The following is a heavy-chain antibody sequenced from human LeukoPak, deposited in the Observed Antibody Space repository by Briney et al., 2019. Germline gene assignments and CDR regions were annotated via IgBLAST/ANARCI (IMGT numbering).Heavy chain of an antibody. D-gene: IGHD1-26*01. J-gene: IGHJ4*02. V-gene: IGHV4-59*01. CDR3: ARENVVGATGYFDY. Sequence: SETLSLTCTVSGGSISSYYWSWIRQPPGKGLEWIGYIYYSGSTNYNPSLKSRVTMSVDTSKNQFSLKLSSVTAADTAVYYCARENVVGATGYFDYWGQGTLVTVSS. CDR1: GGSISSYY. CDR2: IYYSGST.